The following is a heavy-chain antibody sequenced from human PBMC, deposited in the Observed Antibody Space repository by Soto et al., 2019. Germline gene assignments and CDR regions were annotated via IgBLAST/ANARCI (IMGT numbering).Heavy chain of an antibody. J-gene: IGHJ4*02. D-gene: IGHD3-22*01. CDR3: VRDQDSRGYSVFNH. CDR1: AFTFSSYW. Sequence: HPGGSLRLSCAASAFTFSSYWMHWVRQAPGKGLMWVSRINNDGSSTTYADSVKGRFTISRDNAKNTLYLQMNSLRADDTAVYFCVRDQDSRGYSVFNHWGQGAQVTVSS. CDR2: INNDGSST. V-gene: IGHV3-74*01.